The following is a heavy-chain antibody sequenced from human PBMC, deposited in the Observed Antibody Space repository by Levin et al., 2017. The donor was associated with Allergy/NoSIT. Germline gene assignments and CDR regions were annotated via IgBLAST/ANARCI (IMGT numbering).Heavy chain of an antibody. CDR3: TKDGGGAWFGESDY. CDR2: ISGNGNSA. CDR1: GFTFSNYA. Sequence: PGGSLRLSCVASGFTFSNYAMHWVRQAPGKRLEWVSGISGNGNSAFYVDSVKGRFTVSRDSSKNTLYLHMNSLRAEDTAVYYCTKDGGGAWFGESDYWGQGILVTVTS. J-gene: IGHJ4*02. V-gene: IGHV3-23*01. D-gene: IGHD3-10*01.